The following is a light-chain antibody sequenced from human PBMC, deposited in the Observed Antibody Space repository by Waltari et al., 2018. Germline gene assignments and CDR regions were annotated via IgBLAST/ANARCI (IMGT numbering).Light chain of an antibody. Sequence: EIVLTQSPGTLSLSPGESATLSCRPSQSVTRALAWYQQKPGQAPRLLIYGASNRATGIPDRFSGSGSGTDFSLTISSLEPEDFAVYYCQHYLRLPVTFGQGIKVEVK. CDR3: QHYLRLPVT. J-gene: IGKJ1*01. CDR1: QSVTRA. V-gene: IGKV3-20*01. CDR2: GAS.